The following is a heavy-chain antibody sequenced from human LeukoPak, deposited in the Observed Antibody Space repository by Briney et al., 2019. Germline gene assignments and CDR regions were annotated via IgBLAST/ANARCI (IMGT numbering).Heavy chain of an antibody. V-gene: IGHV3-13*01. D-gene: IGHD4-17*01. Sequence: GGSLRLSCAASGFTFSNYDMHWVRQAPGKGLEWVSAFHTDGGTYYLDSVKGRFTISREDAKNSLHLQMNTLRAGDTAVYYCARGSGPGVTTIDSWGQGTLVIVSS. J-gene: IGHJ4*02. CDR1: GFTFSNYD. CDR2: FHTDGGT. CDR3: ARGSGPGVTTIDS.